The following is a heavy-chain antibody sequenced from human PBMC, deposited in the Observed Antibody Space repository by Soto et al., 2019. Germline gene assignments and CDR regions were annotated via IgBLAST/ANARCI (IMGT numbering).Heavy chain of an antibody. CDR3: ARVKGAAQYCSSTSCSYPNNYFDY. CDR2: INHSGST. CDR1: GGSFSGYY. D-gene: IGHD2-2*01. Sequence: SDTLPLTCAVYGGSFSGYYWSWIRQPPGKGLEWIGEINHSGSTNYNPSLKSRVTISVDTSKNQFSLKLSSVTAADTAVYYCARVKGAAQYCSSTSCSYPNNYFDYWGQGTLVTVSS. J-gene: IGHJ4*02. V-gene: IGHV4-34*01.